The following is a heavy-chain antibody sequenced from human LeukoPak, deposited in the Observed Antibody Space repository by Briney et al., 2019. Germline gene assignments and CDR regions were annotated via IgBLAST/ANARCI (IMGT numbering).Heavy chain of an antibody. CDR3: ARSSLRLFGVVTTYYFDY. Sequence: SETLSPTCAVYGGSFSSYYWSWIRQPPGKGLEWIGYIYYSGSTNYNPSLKSRVTISVDTSKNQFSLKLSSVTAADTAVYYCARSSLRLFGVVTTYYFDYWGQGTLVTVSS. D-gene: IGHD3-3*01. CDR1: GGSFSSYY. V-gene: IGHV4-59*01. J-gene: IGHJ4*02. CDR2: IYYSGST.